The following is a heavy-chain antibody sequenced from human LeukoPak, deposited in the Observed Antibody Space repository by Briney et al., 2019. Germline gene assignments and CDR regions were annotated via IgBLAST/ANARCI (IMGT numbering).Heavy chain of an antibody. D-gene: IGHD3-10*01. J-gene: IGHJ6*03. CDR3: AKSPLWFGELTYYYYYMDV. CDR2: ISGSGGST. V-gene: IGHV3-23*01. CDR1: GFTFSSYA. Sequence: GGSLRLSCAASGFTFSSYAMSWVRQAPGKGLEWVSAISGSGGSTYYADSVKGRFTISRDNSKNTLYLQMNSLRAEDTAVYYCAKSPLWFGELTYYYYYMDVWGKGTTVTVSS.